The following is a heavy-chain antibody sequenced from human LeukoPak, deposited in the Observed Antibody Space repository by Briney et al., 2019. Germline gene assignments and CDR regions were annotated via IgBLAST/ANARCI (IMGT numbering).Heavy chain of an antibody. D-gene: IGHD3-22*01. J-gene: IGHJ4*02. CDR3: ARDYYYYDSSGYSA. CDR2: IYTSGST. Sequence: SETLSLTCTVSGGSISSGSYYWSWIRQPAGKGLEWIGRIYTSGSTNYNPSLKSRVTISVDTSKNQFSLKLSSVTAADTAVYYCARDYYYYDSSGYSAWGQGTLVTVSS. CDR1: GGSISSGSYY. V-gene: IGHV4-61*02.